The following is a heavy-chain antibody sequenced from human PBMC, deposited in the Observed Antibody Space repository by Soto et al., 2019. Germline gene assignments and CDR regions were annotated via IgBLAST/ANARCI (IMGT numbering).Heavy chain of an antibody. J-gene: IGHJ4*02. D-gene: IGHD5-18*01. CDR2: ITPIYPTT. CDR3: ARIPRYSFPTSDDLDS. Sequence: QVQLVQSGAEVRKPGSSVQVSCKASGGTFYTYTFSWVRQAPGQGLEWMGSITPIYPTTNYAEKFQGRLTVTADGSTSTAYMELSRLTSDDTAVYYCARIPRYSFPTSDDLDSWGQGTLVTFSS. V-gene: IGHV1-69*15. CDR1: GGTFYTYT.